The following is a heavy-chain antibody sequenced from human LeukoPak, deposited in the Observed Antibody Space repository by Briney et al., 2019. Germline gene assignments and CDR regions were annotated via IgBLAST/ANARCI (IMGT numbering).Heavy chain of an antibody. Sequence: PSETLSLTCTVSGGSISSYYWSWIRQPPGKRLEWIGYIYYSGSTNYNPSLKSRVTISVDTSKNQFSLKLSPVTAADTAVYYCARGVSSGSDYWGQGTLVTVSS. CDR1: GGSISSYY. J-gene: IGHJ4*02. CDR3: ARGVSSGSDY. CDR2: IYYSGST. V-gene: IGHV4-59*08. D-gene: IGHD3-10*01.